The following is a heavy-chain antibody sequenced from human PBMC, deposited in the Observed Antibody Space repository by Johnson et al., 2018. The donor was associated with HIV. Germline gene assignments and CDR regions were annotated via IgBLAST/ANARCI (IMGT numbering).Heavy chain of an antibody. CDR2: IGTAGDT. Sequence: VQLVESGGGLVQPGGSLRLSCAASGFTFSSYDMHWVRQATGKGLEWVSSIGTAGDTYYPGSVKGRFTISRENAKNSLYLQMNSLRAEDTALYYCARAGYSYGLGAVDIWGQGTMVTVSS. D-gene: IGHD5-18*01. V-gene: IGHV3-13*01. CDR3: ARAGYSYGLGAVDI. CDR1: GFTFSSYD. J-gene: IGHJ3*02.